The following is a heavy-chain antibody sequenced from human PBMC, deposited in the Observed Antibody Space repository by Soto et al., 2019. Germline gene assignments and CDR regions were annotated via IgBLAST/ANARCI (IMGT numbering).Heavy chain of an antibody. CDR1: GFTFRSYV. J-gene: IGHJ4*02. CDR2: TSYDGSNN. CDR3: ARWGKTGGLDV. Sequence: QVQLVESGGGVVQPGTSLRLSCVGSGFTFRSYVIHWVRQAPGKGLEWVALTSYDGSNNFYGDSVKGRFTISRHNSRNTVELQMDSLKVEDAALYYWARWGKTGGLDVWGQGTLVSVSS. D-gene: IGHD3-16*01. V-gene: IGHV3-33*05.